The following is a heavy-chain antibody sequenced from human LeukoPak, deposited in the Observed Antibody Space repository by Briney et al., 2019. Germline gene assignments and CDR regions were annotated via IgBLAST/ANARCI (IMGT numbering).Heavy chain of an antibody. CDR1: GYTFTSYG. J-gene: IGHJ4*02. V-gene: IGHV1-18*01. CDR2: ISAYNGNT. CDR3: ATPRSDYGSGSYWYY. Sequence: ASVKVSCKASGYTFTSYGISWVRQAPGQGLEWMGWISAYNGNTNYAQKLQGRVTMTTDTSTSTAYMELRSLRSDDTAVYYCATPRSDYGSGSYWYYWGQGTLVTVSS. D-gene: IGHD3-10*01.